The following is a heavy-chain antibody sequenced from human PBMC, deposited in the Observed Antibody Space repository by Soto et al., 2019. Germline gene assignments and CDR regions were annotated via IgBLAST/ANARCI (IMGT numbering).Heavy chain of an antibody. CDR3: ARGPKKQQLVRSGFDS. V-gene: IGHV4-30-4*01. J-gene: IGHJ5*01. CDR2: MSYSGST. D-gene: IGHD6-13*01. Sequence: QLQLQESGPGLVKPSQTLSLPCTVSGGSISGGDYYWSWLRQPPGKGPEWIGYMSYSGSTYYNPFRKSRVTITVETSKNQFALKLSSVTAADTAVYYCARGPKKQQLVRSGFDSWGQGTLVTVSS. CDR1: GGSISGGDYY.